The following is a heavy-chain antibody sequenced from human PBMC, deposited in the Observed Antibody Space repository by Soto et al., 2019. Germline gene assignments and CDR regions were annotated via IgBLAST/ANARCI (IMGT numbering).Heavy chain of an antibody. V-gene: IGHV1-8*01. J-gene: IGHJ4*02. CDR3: ARGRRTVRPFDY. Sequence: GASVKVSCKASGYTFTSYDINWVRQATGQGLEWMGWMSPNSGNTGYAQKFQGRVTMTRNTSISTAYMELSSLRSEDTAVYYCARGRRTVRPFDYWGQGTLVTVSS. CDR1: GYTFTSYD. D-gene: IGHD4-17*01. CDR2: MSPNSGNT.